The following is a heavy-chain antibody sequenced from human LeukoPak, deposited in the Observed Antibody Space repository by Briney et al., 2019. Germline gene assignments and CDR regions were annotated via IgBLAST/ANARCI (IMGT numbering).Heavy chain of an antibody. D-gene: IGHD6-13*01. CDR3: VREYSSNSFDY. Sequence: ASVKVSCKASGYTFTGHYVHWVRQAPGQGLERMGWINPNSGATHCAQKFQGRITVTTETSLSTAYMELSRLGSDDPAVYYFVREYSSNSFDYWGQGTLVTVSS. CDR1: GYTFTGHY. CDR2: INPNSGAT. J-gene: IGHJ4*02. V-gene: IGHV1-2*02.